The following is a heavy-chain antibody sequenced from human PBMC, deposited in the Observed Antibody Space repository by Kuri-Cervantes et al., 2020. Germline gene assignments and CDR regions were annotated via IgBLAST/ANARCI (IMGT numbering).Heavy chain of an antibody. D-gene: IGHD6-13*01. CDR2: IRSKAYGGTT. CDR1: GFTFGDYA. Sequence: GGSLRLSCTASGFTFGDYAMSWVRQAPGKGLEWVGFIRSKAYGGTTEYAASVKGRFTISRDDSKSIAYLQMNSLKTEDTAVYYCTRGGAAAALDYYYMDVWGKGTTVTVSS. CDR3: TRGGAAAALDYYYMDV. V-gene: IGHV3-49*04. J-gene: IGHJ6*03.